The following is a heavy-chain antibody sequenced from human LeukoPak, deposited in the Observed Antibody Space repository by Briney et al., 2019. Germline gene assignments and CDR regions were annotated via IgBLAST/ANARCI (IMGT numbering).Heavy chain of an antibody. D-gene: IGHD4-11*01. CDR2: ISAYNGNT. J-gene: IGHJ6*02. Sequence: ASVKVSCKASGYTFTSYGISWVRQAPGQGLEWMGWISAYNGNTNDAQKLQGRVTMTTDTSTSTAYMELRSLRSDDTAVYYCARDGTRWGLQHTNYYYYGMDVWGQGTTVTVSS. V-gene: IGHV1-18*01. CDR3: ARDGTRWGLQHTNYYYYGMDV. CDR1: GYTFTSYG.